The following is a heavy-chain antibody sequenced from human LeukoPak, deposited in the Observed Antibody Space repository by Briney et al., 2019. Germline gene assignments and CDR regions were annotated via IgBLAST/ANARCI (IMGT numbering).Heavy chain of an antibody. CDR1: GFTFSSYG. V-gene: IGHV3-33*01. J-gene: IGHJ4*02. CDR2: IWYDGSNK. D-gene: IGHD3-22*01. Sequence: PGRSLRLSCAASGFTFSSYGMHWVRQAPGKGLEWVAVIWYDGSNKYYADSVKGRFTISRDNSKNTLYLQMNGLRAEDTAVYYCARAGTTYYYDSSGFPFDYWGQGTLVTVSS. CDR3: ARAGTTYYYDSSGFPFDY.